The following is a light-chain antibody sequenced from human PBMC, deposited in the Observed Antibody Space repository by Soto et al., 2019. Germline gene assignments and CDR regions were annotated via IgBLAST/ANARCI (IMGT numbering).Light chain of an antibody. CDR3: QQYYSPTRD. Sequence: DVVMTQSPDSLAVSLGERATIHCKSSQSLFLSSNNKNYLAWYQPKPGQPPKLLMDWASTRESGVPDRFSGSGYGTEFTLIINSLQAEDAAVYYCQQYYSPTRDFGAGTKVEI. CDR1: QSLFLSSNNKNY. CDR2: WAS. J-gene: IGKJ4*01. V-gene: IGKV4-1*01.